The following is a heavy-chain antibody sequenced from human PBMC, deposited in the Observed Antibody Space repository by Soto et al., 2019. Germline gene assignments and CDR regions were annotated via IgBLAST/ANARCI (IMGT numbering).Heavy chain of an antibody. Sequence: GESLKISCAASGFTFSSYGMHWVRQAPGKGLEWVAVIWYDGSNKYYADSVKGRFTISRDNSKNTLYLQMNSLRAEDTAVYYCARDRITIFGVAKSYYYMDVWGKGTTVTVSS. CDR1: GFTFSSYG. CDR3: ARDRITIFGVAKSYYYMDV. V-gene: IGHV3-33*01. D-gene: IGHD3-3*01. J-gene: IGHJ6*03. CDR2: IWYDGSNK.